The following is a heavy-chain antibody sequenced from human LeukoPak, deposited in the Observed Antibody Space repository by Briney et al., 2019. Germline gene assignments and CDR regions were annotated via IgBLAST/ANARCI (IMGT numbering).Heavy chain of an antibody. J-gene: IGHJ5*02. CDR3: AKDDWFDL. Sequence: GGPLRLSCAASGCIFSDYGMHWGRQAPGKGLLFVALILYSGIHNYYAASVTVLFTISRDNSNNPLYLQLNSLRAEDTAVYYCAKDDWFDLWGQGTLVTVSS. V-gene: IGHV3-30*02. CDR2: ILYSGIHN. CDR1: GCIFSDYG.